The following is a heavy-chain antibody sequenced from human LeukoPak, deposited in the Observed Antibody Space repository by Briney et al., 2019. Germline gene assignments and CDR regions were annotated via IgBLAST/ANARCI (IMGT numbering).Heavy chain of an antibody. V-gene: IGHV1-18*01. J-gene: IGHJ3*02. Sequence: ASVKVSCKASGYTFTSYGIGWVRQAPGQGLEWTGWISAYNGNTNYAQKLQGRVTMTTDTSTSTAYMELRSLRSDDTAVYYCARPYCSSTSCYGAFDIWGQGTMVTVSS. CDR2: ISAYNGNT. CDR3: ARPYCSSTSCYGAFDI. CDR1: GYTFTSYG. D-gene: IGHD2-2*01.